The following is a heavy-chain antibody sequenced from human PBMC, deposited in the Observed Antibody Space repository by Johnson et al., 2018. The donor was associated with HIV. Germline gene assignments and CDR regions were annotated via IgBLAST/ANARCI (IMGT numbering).Heavy chain of an antibody. CDR3: ARFSLDYYGSGGLHFDM. V-gene: IGHV3-20*04. CDR2: INWNGGNT. Sequence: VQLVESGGGLVQPGGSLRLSCAAYGFTFDDYGMSWVRQAPGKGLEWVSGINWNGGNTGYADSVKGRFTISRDNAKNSLYLQMNSLRAEDTALYYCARFSLDYYGSGGLHFDMWGQGTMVTVSS. CDR1: GFTFDDYG. D-gene: IGHD3-10*01. J-gene: IGHJ3*02.